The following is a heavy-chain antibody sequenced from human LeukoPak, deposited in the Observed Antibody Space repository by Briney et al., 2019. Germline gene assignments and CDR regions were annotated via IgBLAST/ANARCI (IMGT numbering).Heavy chain of an antibody. CDR1: GFTFSDYA. V-gene: IGHV3-23*01. J-gene: IGHJ4*02. CDR3: ARLFGGVTTFDY. CDR2: ISGGGEYT. Sequence: GGSLRLSCAASGFTFSDYAMNWVRQAPGKGLEWVSTISGGGEYTRYADSVQGRFIVSRDNSKNTVYLQMTSLRVEDTAVYYCARLFGGVTTFDYWGQGILVTVSS. D-gene: IGHD4-17*01.